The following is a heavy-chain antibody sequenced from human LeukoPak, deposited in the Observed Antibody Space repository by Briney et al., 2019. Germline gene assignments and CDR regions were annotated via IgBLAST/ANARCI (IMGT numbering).Heavy chain of an antibody. CDR1: GYTFTGYY. Sequence: GASVKVSCKASGYTFTGYYMHRVRQAPGQGLEWMGWINPNSGGTNYAQKFQGRVTMTRDTSISTAYMELSRLRSDDTAVYYCARGARAHMVRGISLDYWGQGTLVTVSS. J-gene: IGHJ4*02. D-gene: IGHD3-10*01. CDR3: ARGARAHMVRGISLDY. V-gene: IGHV1-2*02. CDR2: INPNSGGT.